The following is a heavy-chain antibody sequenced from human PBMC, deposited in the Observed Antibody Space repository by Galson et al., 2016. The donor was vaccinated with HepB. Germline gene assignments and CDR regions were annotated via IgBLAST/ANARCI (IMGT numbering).Heavy chain of an antibody. D-gene: IGHD1-1*01. CDR2: IYPDDSDT. CDR3: ARPLWNPDYYGMDV. V-gene: IGHV5-51*01. J-gene: IGHJ6*02. CDR1: GYTFTSYW. Sequence: SGAEVKKPGESLKLSCKASGYTFTSYWIGWVRQTPGKGLEYMGMIYPDDSDTKYSPSFQGQVTISADKSISTAYLQWSSLKASDTAMYYCARPLWNPDYYGMDVWGQGTTVTVSS.